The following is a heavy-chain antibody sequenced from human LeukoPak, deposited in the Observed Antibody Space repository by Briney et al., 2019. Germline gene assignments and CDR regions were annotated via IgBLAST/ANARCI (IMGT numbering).Heavy chain of an antibody. CDR3: ARSYSSSSTMAFDY. V-gene: IGHV4-38-2*02. D-gene: IGHD6-6*01. CDR1: GYSISSGYY. CDR2: IYHSGST. J-gene: IGHJ4*02. Sequence: PSETLSLTCTVSGYSISSGYYWGWIRQPPGKGLEWIGSIYHSGSTYYNPSLKSRVTISVDTSKNQFSLKLSSVTAADTAVYYCARSYSSSSTMAFDYWGQGTLVTVSS.